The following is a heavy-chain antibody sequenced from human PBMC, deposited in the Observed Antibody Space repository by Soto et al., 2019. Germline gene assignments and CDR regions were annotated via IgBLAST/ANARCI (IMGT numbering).Heavy chain of an antibody. D-gene: IGHD4-17*01. Sequence: GGSLRLSCAASGFTFDDYTMHWVRQAPGKGLEWVSLISWDGGSTYYADSVKGRFTISRDNSKNSLYLQMNSLRTEDTALYYCAKTKMIHDYGALDIWGQGTMVTVSS. CDR1: GFTFDDYT. J-gene: IGHJ3*02. CDR3: AKTKMIHDYGALDI. V-gene: IGHV3-43*01. CDR2: ISWDGGST.